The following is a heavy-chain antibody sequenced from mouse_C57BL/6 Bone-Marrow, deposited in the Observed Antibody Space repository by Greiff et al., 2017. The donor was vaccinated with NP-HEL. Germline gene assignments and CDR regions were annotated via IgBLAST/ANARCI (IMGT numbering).Heavy chain of an antibody. D-gene: IGHD2-2*01. J-gene: IGHJ2*01. CDR2: FYPGGGCI. CDR3: ARHEEGNAYVNFDY. Sequence: QVQLQQSGAELVKPGASVKLSCKASGYTFTEYTIHWVKQRPGQGLEWIGWFYPGGGCIKYNEKFKDKATLTVDKSSSTVYMELSQLTSEDSAVYFWARHEEGNAYVNFDYWGQGTTLTVSS. CDR1: GYTFTEYT. V-gene: IGHV1-62-2*01.